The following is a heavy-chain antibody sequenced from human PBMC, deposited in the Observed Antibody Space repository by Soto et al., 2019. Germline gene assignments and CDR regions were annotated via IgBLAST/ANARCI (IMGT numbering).Heavy chain of an antibody. J-gene: IGHJ4*02. D-gene: IGHD2-15*01. Sequence: QVQLVQSGAEVRKPGSSVKVSCKASGGTFSRHAISWVRQAPGQGLEWMGGIIPIFGTANHAQKFQGRVTIIADESTSTVYMELSSLRSEDTAVYYCARADRRIGYCSGGSCYSIDYWGQGTLVTVSS. CDR3: ARADRRIGYCSGGSCYSIDY. V-gene: IGHV1-69*01. CDR2: IIPIFGTA. CDR1: GGTFSRHA.